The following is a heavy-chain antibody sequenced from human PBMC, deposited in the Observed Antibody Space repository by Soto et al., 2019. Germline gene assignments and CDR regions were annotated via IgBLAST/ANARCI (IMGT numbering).Heavy chain of an antibody. D-gene: IGHD5-12*01. J-gene: IGHJ5*02. Sequence: GASVKVACKASGYTFTNYVMHWVRQAPGQRLEWMGWINAGNGNTKYLQKFQGRVTITRDTSAITAHMELSSLGSEDTAVYYCARSLYSGYDLGWFDPWGQGTLVTVSS. CDR1: GYTFTNYV. CDR3: ARSLYSGYDLGWFDP. CDR2: INAGNGNT. V-gene: IGHV1-3*01.